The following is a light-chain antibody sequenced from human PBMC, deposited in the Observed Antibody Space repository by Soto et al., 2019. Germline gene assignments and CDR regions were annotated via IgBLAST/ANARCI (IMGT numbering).Light chain of an antibody. CDR2: AAS. Sequence: ILMTQSPSSLSAFVGDRITITCRASQDIGNFLAWYQQKPGKVPKLLIYAASTLQSGVPSRFIGSGSGTDFTLTISSLQPEDVATHYCQKCKVAPFTFGGGTKVEIK. J-gene: IGKJ4*01. V-gene: IGKV1-27*01. CDR3: QKCKVAPFT. CDR1: QDIGNF.